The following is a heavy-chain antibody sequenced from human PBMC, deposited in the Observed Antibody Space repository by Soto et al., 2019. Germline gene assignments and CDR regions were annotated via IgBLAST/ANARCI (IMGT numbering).Heavy chain of an antibody. V-gene: IGHV4-4*07. Sequence: ETLSLTCTVSDDSIYTYYWSWIRQPAGKGLEWIGRIYTNGSTNSKPSLRSRLTMSVDRSKHQLSLKLSSVTAADTAVYYCARDRTVDYVDYYFDYWGRGTLVTVSS. J-gene: IGHJ4*02. CDR1: DDSIYTYY. CDR2: IYTNGST. CDR3: ARDRTVDYVDYYFDY. D-gene: IGHD4-17*01.